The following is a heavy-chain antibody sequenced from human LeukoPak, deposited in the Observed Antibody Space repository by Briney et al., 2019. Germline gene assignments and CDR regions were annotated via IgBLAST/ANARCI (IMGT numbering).Heavy chain of an antibody. D-gene: IGHD3-3*01. J-gene: IGHJ5*02. CDR3: ARVFGVVDGWFGP. Sequence: PSETLSLTCTVSGGSISSYYWSWIRQPPGKGLEWIGYIYYSGSTNYNPSLKSRVTISVDTSKNQFSLKLSSVTAADTAVYYCARVFGVVDGWFGPWGQETLVTVSS. CDR2: IYYSGST. CDR1: GGSISSYY. V-gene: IGHV4-59*01.